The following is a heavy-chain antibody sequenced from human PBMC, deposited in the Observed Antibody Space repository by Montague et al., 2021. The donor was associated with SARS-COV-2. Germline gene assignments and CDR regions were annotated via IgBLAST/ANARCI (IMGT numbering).Heavy chain of an antibody. D-gene: IGHD4-17*01. J-gene: IGHJ4*02. Sequence: SETLSLTCTVSGGSISSSSFYWGWIRQPPGKGLEWIGIISSSGYTYYNPSLRSRVTIFVDTSKNQFSLKLSSVTAADTAVYYCARDYDDYLDFWGQGNLVTVSS. CDR3: ARDYDDYLDF. V-gene: IGHV4-39*01. CDR2: ISSSGYT. CDR1: GGSISSSSFY.